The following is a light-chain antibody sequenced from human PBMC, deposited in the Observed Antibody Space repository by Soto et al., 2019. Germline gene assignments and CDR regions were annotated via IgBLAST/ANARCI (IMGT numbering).Light chain of an antibody. CDR1: RNINRK. Sequence: EIVMTQSPATLSVSPGERATLSCRASRNINRKLAWYQQKPGQAPRLLISGASTRATGIPARFSGSGSGTEITITISSLQSEDCAGYYCQQYYDYPPLIFGGGPKVEIK. CDR2: GAS. J-gene: IGKJ4*01. V-gene: IGKV3-15*01. CDR3: QQYYDYPPLI.